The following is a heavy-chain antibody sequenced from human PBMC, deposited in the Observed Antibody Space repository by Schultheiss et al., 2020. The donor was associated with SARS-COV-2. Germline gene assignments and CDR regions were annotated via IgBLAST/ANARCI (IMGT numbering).Heavy chain of an antibody. CDR2: INPSGGNT. CDR3: ARQERFGVNWFEH. V-gene: IGHV1-8*02. J-gene: IGHJ5*02. CDR1: GGTFSSYA. D-gene: IGHD1-26*01. Sequence: ASVKVSCKASGGTFSSYAISWVRQAPGQGLEWMGTINPSGGNTGYAQKFQGRVTMTRNTAISTAYMVLNSLRSEDTAVYYCARQERFGVNWFEHWGQGTLVTVSS.